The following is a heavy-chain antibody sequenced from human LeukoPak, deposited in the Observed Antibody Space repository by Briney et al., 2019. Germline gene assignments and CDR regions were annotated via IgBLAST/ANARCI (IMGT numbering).Heavy chain of an antibody. CDR3: ARVYSYGYFDY. V-gene: IGHV3-7*01. Sequence: PGGSLRLSCAASGFTSSSYWMSWVRQAPGKGLEWMDNIKKDGSEKYYVDSVKGRFTISRDNAKNSLYLQMNSLRAEDTAVYYCARVYSYGYFDYWGQGTLVTVSS. D-gene: IGHD5-18*01. CDR2: IKKDGSEK. CDR1: GFTSSSYW. J-gene: IGHJ4*02.